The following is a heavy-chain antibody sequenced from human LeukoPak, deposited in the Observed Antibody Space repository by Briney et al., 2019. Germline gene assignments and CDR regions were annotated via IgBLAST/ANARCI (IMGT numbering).Heavy chain of an antibody. D-gene: IGHD2-2*01. CDR2: ISAYNGNT. Sequence: GASVKVSCKASGYTFTSYGISWVRQAPGQGLEWMGWISAYNGNTNYAQKLQGRVTMTTDTSTSTAYMELRSLRSDDTAVYYCARVRAGYCSSTSCFDFDYWGQGTLVTVSS. V-gene: IGHV1-18*01. J-gene: IGHJ4*02. CDR3: ARVRAGYCSSTSCFDFDY. CDR1: GYTFTSYG.